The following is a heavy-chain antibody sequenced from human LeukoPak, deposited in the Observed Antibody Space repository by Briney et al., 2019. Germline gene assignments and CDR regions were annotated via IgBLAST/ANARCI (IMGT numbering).Heavy chain of an antibody. CDR1: GFTFSDYY. D-gene: IGHD4-17*01. J-gene: IGHJ4*02. CDR3: ARGYDYGDLEIPLGY. V-gene: IGHV3-11*06. CDR2: ISSSSSYT. Sequence: PGGSLRLSCAASGFTFSDYYMSGIRQAPGRGLEGVSYISSSSSYTNYADSVKGRFTISRDNAKNSLYLQMNSLRAEDTAVYYCARGYDYGDLEIPLGYWGQGTLVTVSS.